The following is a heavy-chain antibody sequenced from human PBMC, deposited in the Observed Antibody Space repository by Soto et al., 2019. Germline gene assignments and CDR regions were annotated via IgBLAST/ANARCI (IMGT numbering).Heavy chain of an antibody. CDR3: ASGMGVYSNYGRLDP. Sequence: QVQLVQSGAEVKKPGASVKVSCKASGYTFTSYGISWVRQAPGQGREWMVWISAYNGNTSYAQKLQGRVPMTTDPSTSTAYLELRSLRSDDTAVYYCASGMGVYSNYGRLDPWGQGPLVTVSS. V-gene: IGHV1-18*01. CDR2: ISAYNGNT. CDR1: GYTFTSYG. J-gene: IGHJ5*02. D-gene: IGHD4-4*01.